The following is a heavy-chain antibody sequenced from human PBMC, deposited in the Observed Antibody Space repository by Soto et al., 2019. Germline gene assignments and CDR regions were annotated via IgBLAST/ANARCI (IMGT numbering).Heavy chain of an antibody. V-gene: IGHV3-48*03. J-gene: IGHJ4*02. CDR3: VRDLHEPLAADVLRVAS. Sequence: VRLSCAASGCSFTSYKKHWVRQAPGRGLEWISYISTTGAGTHYADSVKGRFTISRDNTRNSLSLRMDSLRVEDTAIYYCVRDLHEPLAADVLRVASWGLGTQVTVSS. CDR2: ISTTGAGT. CDR1: GCSFTSYK. D-gene: IGHD2-15*01.